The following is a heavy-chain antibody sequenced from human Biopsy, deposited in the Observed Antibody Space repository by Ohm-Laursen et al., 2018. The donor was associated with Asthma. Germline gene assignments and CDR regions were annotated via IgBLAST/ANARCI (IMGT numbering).Heavy chain of an antibody. Sequence: SLRLSCTASGFAFDSYAMSWARQAPGKGLAWVSTIRPNNRGVDYVPSVRGRFIMSRDNSKNTLYLHMSSLRAEDTAVYYCVKDTYEDSGGYYTFEVWGQGTMVTVSS. D-gene: IGHD5-18*01. CDR3: VKDTYEDSGGYYTFEV. V-gene: IGHV3-23*01. CDR2: IRPNNRGV. J-gene: IGHJ3*01. CDR1: GFAFDSYA.